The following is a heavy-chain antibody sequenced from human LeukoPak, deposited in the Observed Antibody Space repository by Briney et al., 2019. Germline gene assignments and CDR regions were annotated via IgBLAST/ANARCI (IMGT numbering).Heavy chain of an antibody. V-gene: IGHV3-48*01. J-gene: IGHJ4*02. CDR3: AREGDYYDSSGYLDY. Sequence: GGSLRLSCAASGFTFSTYNINWVRQAPGKGLEWVSYISSSGTTTYYADSVKGRFTISRDNSKNTLYLQMNSLRAEDTAVYYCAREGDYYDSSGYLDYWGQGTLVTVSS. CDR1: GFTFSTYN. D-gene: IGHD3-22*01. CDR2: ISSSGTTT.